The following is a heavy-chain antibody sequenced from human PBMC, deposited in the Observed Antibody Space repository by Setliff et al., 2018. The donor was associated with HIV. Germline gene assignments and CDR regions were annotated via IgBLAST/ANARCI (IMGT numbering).Heavy chain of an antibody. Sequence: SETLSLTCAVYGGSISSSSYYWGWIRQPPGKGLEWIGSIYYSGSTYYNPSLKSRVTISVDTSKNQFSLKLSSVTAADTAVYYCARVDCSSTSCYRDYYYYMDVWGKGTTVTVSS. D-gene: IGHD2-2*01. CDR3: ARVDCSSTSCYRDYYYYMDV. J-gene: IGHJ6*03. V-gene: IGHV4-39*01. CDR1: GGSISSSSYY. CDR2: IYYSGST.